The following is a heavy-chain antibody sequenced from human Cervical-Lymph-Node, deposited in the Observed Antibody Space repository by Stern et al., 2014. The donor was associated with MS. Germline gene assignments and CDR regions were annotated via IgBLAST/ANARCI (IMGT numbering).Heavy chain of an antibody. CDR1: GFSLRTSGVA. D-gene: IGHD5-18*01. V-gene: IGHV2-5*02. CDR2: IYWDDDK. J-gene: IGHJ5*02. CDR3: AHRHYSGWFDP. Sequence: QVTLKESGPTLVKPTQTLTLTCTFSGFSLRTSGVAVGWIRQPPGKALEWLALIYWDDDKRYSASLKSRLTITKDTPKNQVVLTMTNMDPVDTATYYCAHRHYSGWFDPWGQGMLVTVSS.